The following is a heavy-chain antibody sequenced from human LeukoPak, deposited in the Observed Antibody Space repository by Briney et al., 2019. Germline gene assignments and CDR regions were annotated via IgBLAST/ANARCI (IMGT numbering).Heavy chain of an antibody. CDR1: GFTFSSYS. J-gene: IGHJ4*02. Sequence: KTGGSLRLSCAASGFTFSSYSMNWVRQAPGKGLEWVSSIRSSSSYIYYADSVKGRFTISRDNAKNSLYLQMNSLRAEDTAVYYCARADYDSSGYPDYWGQGTLVTVSS. CDR3: ARADYDSSGYPDY. D-gene: IGHD3-22*01. CDR2: IRSSSSYI. V-gene: IGHV3-21*01.